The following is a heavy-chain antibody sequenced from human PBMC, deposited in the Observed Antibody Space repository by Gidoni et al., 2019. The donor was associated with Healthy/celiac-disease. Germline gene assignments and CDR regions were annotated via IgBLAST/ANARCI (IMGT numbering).Heavy chain of an antibody. CDR2: INSDGSST. Sequence: EVQLVESGGGLVQPGGSLRLSCAASGFTFSSYWMHWVRQAPGKGLVWVSRINSDGSSTSYADSVKGRFTISRDNAKNTLYLQMNSLRAEDTAVYYCARALTIFGVVINGMDVWGQGTTVTVSS. V-gene: IGHV3-74*01. D-gene: IGHD3-3*01. CDR1: GFTFSSYW. CDR3: ARALTIFGVVINGMDV. J-gene: IGHJ6*02.